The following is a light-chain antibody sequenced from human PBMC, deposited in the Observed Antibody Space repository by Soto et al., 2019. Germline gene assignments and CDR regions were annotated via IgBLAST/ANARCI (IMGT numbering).Light chain of an antibody. CDR2: EDS. CDR1: SSDVGSYNL. J-gene: IGLJ1*01. V-gene: IGLV2-23*01. CDR3: CSYAGSSTDV. Sequence: QSVLTQPASVSGSPGQSITISCTGSSSDVGSYNLVSWYQQHPGKAPKLMIYEDSKRPSGVSNRFSGSKSGNTASLTISGLQAEDEADYYCCSYAGSSTDVCGTGTKFTVL.